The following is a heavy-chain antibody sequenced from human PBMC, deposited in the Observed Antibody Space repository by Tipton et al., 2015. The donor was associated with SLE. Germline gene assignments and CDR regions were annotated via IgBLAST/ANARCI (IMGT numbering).Heavy chain of an antibody. J-gene: IGHJ4*02. CDR1: GFTFSSYG. CDR3: ARDGNGGFDY. D-gene: IGHD3-10*01. CDR2: ISSSGSTI. V-gene: IGHV3-21*04. Sequence: SLRLSCAASGFTFSSYGMHWVRQAPGKGLEWVSAISSSGSTIYYADSVKGRFTISRDNAKNSLYLQMNSLRAEDTAVYYCARDGNGGFDYWGQGTLVTVSS.